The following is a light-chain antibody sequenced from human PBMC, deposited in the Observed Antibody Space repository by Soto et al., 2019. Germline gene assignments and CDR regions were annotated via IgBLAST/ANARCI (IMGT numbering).Light chain of an antibody. CDR3: SSYAGSNSVV. CDR1: SSDVGGYNY. CDR2: EVF. J-gene: IGLJ3*02. V-gene: IGLV2-8*01. Sequence: QSALTQPASVSGSPGQSITISCTGTSSDVGGYNYVSWYQQHPGKAPKLIIYEVFKRASGVPDRFSGSKSGNTASLTVSGLQAEDEADYYCSSYAGSNSVVFGGGTKVTVL.